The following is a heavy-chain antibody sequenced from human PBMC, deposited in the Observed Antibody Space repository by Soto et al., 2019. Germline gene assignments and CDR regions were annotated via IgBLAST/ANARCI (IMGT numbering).Heavy chain of an antibody. Sequence: SVKVSCKASGGTFSSYAISWVRQAPGQGLEWMGGIIPIFGTANYAQKFQGRVTITADKSTSTAYMELSSLRSEDTAVYYCARDGGGDCYLCFDDWGQGTLVTVSS. J-gene: IGHJ4*02. D-gene: IGHD2-21*02. CDR2: IIPIFGTA. CDR1: GGTFSSYA. V-gene: IGHV1-69*06. CDR3: ARDGGGDCYLCFDD.